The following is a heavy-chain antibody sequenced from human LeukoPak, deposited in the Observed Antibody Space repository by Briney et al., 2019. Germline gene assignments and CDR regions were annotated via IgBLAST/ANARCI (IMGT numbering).Heavy chain of an antibody. J-gene: IGHJ6*02. CDR2: IKSKTDGGTT. CDR3: TTDPAGDRYYDILTGYQTYGMDV. Sequence: PGGSLRLSCAASGFTFSNAWMGWVRQAPGKGLEWVGRIKSKTDGGTTDYAAPVKGRFTISRDDSKNTLYLQMNSLKTEDTAVYYCTTDPAGDRYYDILTGYQTYGMDVWGQGTTVAVSS. D-gene: IGHD3-9*01. V-gene: IGHV3-15*01. CDR1: GFTFSNAW.